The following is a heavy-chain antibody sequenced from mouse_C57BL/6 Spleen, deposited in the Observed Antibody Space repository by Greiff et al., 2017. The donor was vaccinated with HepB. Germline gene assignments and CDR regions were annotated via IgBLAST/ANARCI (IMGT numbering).Heavy chain of an antibody. Sequence: EVMLVESGGGLVKPGGSLKLSCAASGFTFSSYTMSWVRQTPEKRLEWVATISGGGGNTYYPDSVKGRFTISRDNAKNTLYLQMSSLRSEDTALYYCARHYGNYEGYWGQGTTLTVSS. CDR1: GFTFSSYT. J-gene: IGHJ2*01. V-gene: IGHV5-9*01. CDR3: ARHYGNYEGY. D-gene: IGHD2-1*01. CDR2: ISGGGGNT.